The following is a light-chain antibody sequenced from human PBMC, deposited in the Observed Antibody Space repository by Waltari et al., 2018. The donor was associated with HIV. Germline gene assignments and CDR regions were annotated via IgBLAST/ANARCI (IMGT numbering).Light chain of an antibody. CDR2: GDT. J-gene: IGLJ3*02. CDR1: RANIGAAFD. Sequence: QSVLTQPPSASGAPGQRVTISCTGNRANIGAAFDVHWYQQVPQTAPKHLIYGDTNRPSGVPDRVSCSKSGTSASLAITGLQAEDEADYYCQSYDSGLSVVFGVGTKLTVL. V-gene: IGLV1-40*01. CDR3: QSYDSGLSVV.